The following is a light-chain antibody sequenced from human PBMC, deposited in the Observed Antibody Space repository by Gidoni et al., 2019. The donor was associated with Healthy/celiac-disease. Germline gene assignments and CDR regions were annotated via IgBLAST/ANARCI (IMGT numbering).Light chain of an antibody. CDR2: SNN. CDR1: SSNIGSNT. CDR3: AAWDDSLNGSWV. V-gene: IGLV1-44*01. Sequence: QSVLTQPPSPSGTPGQRVTISCSGSSSNIGSNTVNWYQQLPGTAPKLLIYSNNQRPSGVPDRFSGSKSGTSASLDISGLQSEDEADYYCAAWDDSLNGSWVFGGGTKLTVL. J-gene: IGLJ3*02.